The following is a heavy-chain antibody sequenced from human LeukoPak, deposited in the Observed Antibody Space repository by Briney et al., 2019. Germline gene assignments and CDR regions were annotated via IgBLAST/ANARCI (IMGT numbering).Heavy chain of an antibody. Sequence: SVNVSCKASGGTFSSYAISWVRQAPGQGLEWMGGIIPIFGTANYAQKFQGRVTITADESTSTVYMELSSLRSEDTAVYYCARVPYYYDSSGFLPSLTGDYWGQGTLVTVSS. CDR1: GGTFSSYA. J-gene: IGHJ4*02. CDR2: IIPIFGTA. D-gene: IGHD3-22*01. CDR3: ARVPYYYDSSGFLPSLTGDY. V-gene: IGHV1-69*13.